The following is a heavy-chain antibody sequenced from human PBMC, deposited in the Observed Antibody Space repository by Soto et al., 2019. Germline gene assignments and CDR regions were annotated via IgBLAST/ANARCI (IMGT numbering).Heavy chain of an antibody. CDR2: IYYSGCT. D-gene: IGHD3-22*01. CDR3: AREGRYYDSSGYYQTPNWFDP. J-gene: IGHJ5*02. V-gene: IGHV4-30-4*01. Sequence: PSETLSLTCTVSGGSISSGDYYWSWIRQPPGKGLEWIGYIYYSGCTYYNPSLKSRVTISVDTSKNQFSLKLSSVTAADTAVYYCAREGRYYDSSGYYQTPNWFDPWGQGTLVTVSS. CDR1: GGSISSGDYY.